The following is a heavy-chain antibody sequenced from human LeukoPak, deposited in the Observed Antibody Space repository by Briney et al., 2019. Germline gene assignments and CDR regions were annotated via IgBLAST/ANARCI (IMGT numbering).Heavy chain of an antibody. V-gene: IGHV3-23*01. Sequence: GASLRLSCAASGFTFSTYAMSWVRQAPAKGLEWVSGISGSGYRTNYADSVKGRFTISRDNAKNTLYLQMNSLRAEDTAVYYCARGLRAMATHVDYWGQGTLVTVSS. J-gene: IGHJ4*02. CDR1: GFTFSTYA. CDR3: ARGLRAMATHVDY. D-gene: IGHD5-18*01. CDR2: ISGSGYRT.